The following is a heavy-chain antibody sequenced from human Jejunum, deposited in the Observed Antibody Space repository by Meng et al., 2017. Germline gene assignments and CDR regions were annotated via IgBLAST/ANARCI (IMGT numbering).Heavy chain of an antibody. D-gene: IGHD1-26*01. V-gene: IGHV4-30-4*01. CDR2: IYYSGST. J-gene: IGHJ4*02. CDR1: GDPVSSDNYY. Sequence: QVQVQGSGPGLVRPSETLSLPCTVSGDPVSSDNYYWSWIRQPPEKGLEWIGYIYYSGSTYYNPSLKSRVSISGDTSNKQFSLKLTSVTAADTAVYYCARSPYSGSALPFFDYWGQGSLVTVSS. CDR3: ARSPYSGSALPFFDY.